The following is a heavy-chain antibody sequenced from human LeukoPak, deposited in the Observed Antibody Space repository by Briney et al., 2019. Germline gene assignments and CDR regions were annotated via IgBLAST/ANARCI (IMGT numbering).Heavy chain of an antibody. CDR3: ARLSTVTTSFDY. J-gene: IGHJ4*02. CDR1: GGSITNYY. Sequence: SETLSLTCTVSGGSITNYYWSWIRQPPGKGLEWIGFSYYNGNTNYNPSLKSRVTMSVDTSKNQFSLKLSSVTAADTAVYYCARLSTVTTSFDYWGQGTLVTVSS. CDR2: SYYNGNT. V-gene: IGHV4-59*12. D-gene: IGHD4-11*01.